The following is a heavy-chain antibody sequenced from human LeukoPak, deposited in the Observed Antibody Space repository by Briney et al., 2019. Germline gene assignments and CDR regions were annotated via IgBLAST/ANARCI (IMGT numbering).Heavy chain of an antibody. CDR1: GFTFSDYW. D-gene: IGHD5-12*01. CDR2: INTDGSSA. J-gene: IGHJ4*02. V-gene: IGHV3-74*01. CDR3: ASSRWSGYINY. Sequence: GGSLRLSCAASGFTFSDYWMHWVRQAPGKGLVSASRINTDGSSASYADSVKGRFTISRDNAKNTLSLQMNSLRAEDMAVYYCASSRWSGYINYWGQGTLVTVSS.